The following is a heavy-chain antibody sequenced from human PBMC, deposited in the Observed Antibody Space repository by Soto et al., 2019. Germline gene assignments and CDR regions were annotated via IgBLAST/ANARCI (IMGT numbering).Heavy chain of an antibody. CDR2: ISGSGGST. J-gene: IGHJ5*02. CDR1: GFTFSSYA. Sequence: EVQLLESGGGLVQPGGSLRLSCAASGFTFSSYAMSWVRQAPGKGLEWVSAISGSGGSTYYADSVKGRFTISRDNSKNTLYLQMNSLRAEDTAVYYCAKDLTGIGAAGRLSLKLSGWFDPWGQGTLVTVSS. CDR3: AKDLTGIGAAGRLSLKLSGWFDP. D-gene: IGHD6-13*01. V-gene: IGHV3-23*01.